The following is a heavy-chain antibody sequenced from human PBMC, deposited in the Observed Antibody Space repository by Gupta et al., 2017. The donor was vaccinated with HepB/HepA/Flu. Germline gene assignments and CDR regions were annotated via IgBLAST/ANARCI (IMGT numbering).Heavy chain of an antibody. Sequence: EVQLVESGGGLVQPGGSLRLSCAASGSTFSSYWMSWVRQAPGKGLEWVANIKQDGSEKYYVDSVKGRFTISRDNAKNSLYLQMNSLRAEDTAVYYCARDSSSWDGMDVWGQGTTVTVSS. D-gene: IGHD6-13*01. CDR2: IKQDGSEK. CDR3: ARDSSSWDGMDV. V-gene: IGHV3-7*01. CDR1: GSTFSSYW. J-gene: IGHJ6*02.